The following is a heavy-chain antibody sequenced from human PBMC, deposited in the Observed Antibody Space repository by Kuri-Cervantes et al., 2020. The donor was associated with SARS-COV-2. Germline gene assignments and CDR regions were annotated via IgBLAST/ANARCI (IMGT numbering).Heavy chain of an antibody. J-gene: IGHJ5*02. D-gene: IGHD1-26*01. Sequence: GESLKISCAASGFTFSSYAMHWVRQAPGKRLEWVAVISYDGSNKYYADSVKGRFTISRDNSKNTLYLQMNSLRAEDTAVYYCARAGGGSYYGWFDPWGQGTLVTVSS. V-gene: IGHV3-30-3*01. CDR2: ISYDGSNK. CDR3: ARAGGGSYYGWFDP. CDR1: GFTFSSYA.